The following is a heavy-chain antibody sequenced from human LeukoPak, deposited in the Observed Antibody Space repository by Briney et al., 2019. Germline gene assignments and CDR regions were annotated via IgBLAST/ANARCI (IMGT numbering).Heavy chain of an antibody. CDR3: ARGKILRRLVTPYYFDY. J-gene: IGHJ4*02. Sequence: PSETLSLTCTVSGGSISSYYWSWIRQPPGKGLEWIGYIYYSGSTNYNPSLKSRVTISVDTSKNQFSLKLSSVTAADTAVYYCARGKILRRLVTPYYFDYWGQGTLVTVSS. V-gene: IGHV4-59*01. CDR2: IYYSGST. D-gene: IGHD6-19*01. CDR1: GGSISSYY.